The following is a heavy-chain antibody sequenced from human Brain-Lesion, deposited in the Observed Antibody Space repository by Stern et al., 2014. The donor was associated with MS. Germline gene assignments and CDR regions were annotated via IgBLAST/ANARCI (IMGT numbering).Heavy chain of an antibody. V-gene: IGHV4-39*01. D-gene: IGHD2-15*01. CDR3: AGEEDIRYCSGGSCTGNWFDP. CDR1: GGSVSSTSYA. Sequence: QLQLQESGPGLVKPSETLSLTCTVAGGSVSSTSYAWAWIRQPPGKGLEWIGTIYYSGNTYYSPSLQSRLTLSLDTSQNQFSLQLRSVTAADTAVYYCAGEEDIRYCSGGSCTGNWFDPWGQGTLVTVSS. CDR2: IYYSGNT. J-gene: IGHJ5*02.